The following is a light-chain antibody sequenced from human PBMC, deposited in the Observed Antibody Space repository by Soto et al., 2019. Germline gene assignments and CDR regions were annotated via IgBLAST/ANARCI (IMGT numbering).Light chain of an antibody. Sequence: QSVLTQPPSVSGAPGQKVTISCTGSSSNIGAGYDVHWYQQLPGIAPKLLIYGNTNRPSGVPDRFSGSKSGNTASLTISGLQAEDEADYYCSSYTSSSTLEVFGTGTKLTVL. CDR2: GNT. V-gene: IGLV1-40*01. J-gene: IGLJ1*01. CDR1: SSNIGAGYD. CDR3: SSYTSSSTLEV.